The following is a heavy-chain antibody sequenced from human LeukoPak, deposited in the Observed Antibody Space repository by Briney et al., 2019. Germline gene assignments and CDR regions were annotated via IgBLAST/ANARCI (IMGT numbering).Heavy chain of an antibody. J-gene: IGHJ5*02. D-gene: IGHD2-2*01. CDR1: GYTFTGYY. CDR2: INPNSGGT. Sequence: GASVKVSCKASGYTFTGYYMHWVRQAPGQGLEWMGWINPNSGGTNYAQKFQGWVTMTRDTSISTAYMELSRLRSDDTAVYYCARAEYCSSTSCYAGGKIGWFDPWGQGTLVTVSS. V-gene: IGHV1-2*04. CDR3: ARAEYCSSTSCYAGGKIGWFDP.